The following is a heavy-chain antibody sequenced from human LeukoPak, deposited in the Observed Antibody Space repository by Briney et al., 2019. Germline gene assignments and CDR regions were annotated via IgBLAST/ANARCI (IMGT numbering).Heavy chain of an antibody. CDR2: IWSDGSNK. D-gene: IGHD3-10*01. CDR1: GFTFSSYG. Sequence: GGSLRLSCAASGFTFSSYGMHWVRQTPGKGLEWVAVIWSDGSNKYYADSVKGRFTISRDNSKNTLFLQMNSLRAEDTAVYYCAKGARGVTPVYYSDYWGQGTLVTVSS. V-gene: IGHV3-33*06. J-gene: IGHJ4*02. CDR3: AKGARGVTPVYYSDY.